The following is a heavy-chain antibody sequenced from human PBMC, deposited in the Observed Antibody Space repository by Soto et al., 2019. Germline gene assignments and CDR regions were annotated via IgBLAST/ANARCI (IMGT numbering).Heavy chain of an antibody. CDR1: GYMFTSYG. V-gene: IGHV1-18*01. Sequence: QVQLVQSGAELKKPGASAKVSCKASGYMFTSYGISWVRQAPGQGLEWMAWISVNNGNTNYAQKFQGRVTMTTDTSTDTAHMELRSLRYDDTPVYYCARFNGSGPHYYMDVWGKGTTVIVSS. D-gene: IGHD3-10*01. CDR3: ARFNGSGPHYYMDV. J-gene: IGHJ6*03. CDR2: ISVNNGNT.